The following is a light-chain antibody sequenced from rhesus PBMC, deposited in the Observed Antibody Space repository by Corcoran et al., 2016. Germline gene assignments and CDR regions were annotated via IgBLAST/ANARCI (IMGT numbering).Light chain of an antibody. V-gene: IGLV2-13*03. CDR1: SNDIGGFNR. J-gene: IGLJ1*01. CDR3: NSYAASPTFI. CDR2: EVS. Sequence: QAAPTQSPSVSGSPEQSVTISCTGTSNDIGGFNRVSWYQQHPGKAPKLMIYEVSKRPSGVSDRFSGSKSGNTASLTISGLQAEDEADYYCNSYAASPTFIFGGGTRLTVL.